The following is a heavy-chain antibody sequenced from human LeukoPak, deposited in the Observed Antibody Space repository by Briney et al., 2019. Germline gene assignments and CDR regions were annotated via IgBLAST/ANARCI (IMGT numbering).Heavy chain of an antibody. CDR3: ARVSILIVPYYAFDI. V-gene: IGHV3-21*01. D-gene: IGHD2/OR15-2a*01. CDR1: GFTFSSYS. Sequence: GGSLRLSCAASGFTFSSYSMNWVRQAPGKGLEWVSSITGSRNYKYYADSVKGRFTISRENAKNSLYLQMNSLRAEDTAVYYCARVSILIVPYYAFDIWGQGTMVTVSS. J-gene: IGHJ3*02. CDR2: ITGSRNYK.